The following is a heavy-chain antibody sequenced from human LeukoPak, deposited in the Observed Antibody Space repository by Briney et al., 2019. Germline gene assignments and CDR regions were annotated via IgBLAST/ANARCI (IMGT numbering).Heavy chain of an antibody. J-gene: IGHJ5*02. Sequence: SETLSLTCTVSGGSISSGGYYWSWIRQHPGKGLEWIGEINHSGSTNYNPSLKSRVTISVDTSKNQFSLKLSSVTAADTAVYYCARVWVGIVVPAAIRKDWFDPWGQGTLVTVSS. CDR2: INHSGST. CDR3: ARVWVGIVVPAAIRKDWFDP. V-gene: IGHV4-39*07. D-gene: IGHD2-2*02. CDR1: GGSISSGGYY.